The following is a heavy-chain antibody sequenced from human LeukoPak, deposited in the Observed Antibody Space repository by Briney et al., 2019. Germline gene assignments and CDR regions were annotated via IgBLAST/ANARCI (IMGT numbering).Heavy chain of an antibody. D-gene: IGHD2-2*01. CDR1: GFTVTNNY. CDR3: TSLRTAVPHAGEAYDI. J-gene: IGHJ3*02. Sequence: GGSLRLSCAASGFTVTNNYMSWVRQAPGKGPEWVANIKQDGSDRYYADSVKGRFTVSRDNAKNSLYLQMNSLRAEDTAVYYCTSLRTAVPHAGEAYDIWGQGTLVTVSS. CDR2: IKQDGSDR. V-gene: IGHV3-7*01.